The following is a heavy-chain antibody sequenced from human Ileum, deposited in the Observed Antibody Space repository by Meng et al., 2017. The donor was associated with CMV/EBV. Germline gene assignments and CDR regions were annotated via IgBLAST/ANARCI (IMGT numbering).Heavy chain of an antibody. Sequence: GESLKISCVAPGFTFTNSWMTWVRQAPGKGLEWVGRIKNKVGGGTPDYAAPVKGRFTTSKDDSKNTLYLQMDTLTTEDTALYYCTTDGGFYWGQGTLVTVSS. CDR1: GFTFTNSW. D-gene: IGHD3-16*01. CDR2: IKNKVGGGTP. J-gene: IGHJ4*02. V-gene: IGHV3-15*01. CDR3: TTDGGFY.